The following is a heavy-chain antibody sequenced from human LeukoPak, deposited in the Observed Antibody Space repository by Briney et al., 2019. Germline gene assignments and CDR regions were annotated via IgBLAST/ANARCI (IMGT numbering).Heavy chain of an antibody. Sequence: GGSLRLSCATSGFNFRTFGTHWLRQAPGKGLEWVAFIQVDGSKGSYADSVRGRFTISRDNTKNSLFLQLNSQRAEDTAVYYCARDYPSFDYWGQGTLVTVSS. CDR1: GFNFRTFG. J-gene: IGHJ4*02. V-gene: IGHV3-30*02. CDR2: IQVDGSKG. CDR3: ARDYPSFDY.